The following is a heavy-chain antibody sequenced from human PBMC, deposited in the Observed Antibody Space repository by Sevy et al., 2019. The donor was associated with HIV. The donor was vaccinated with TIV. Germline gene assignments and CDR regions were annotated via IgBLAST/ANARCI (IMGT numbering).Heavy chain of an antibody. Sequence: GVSLRLSCAASGFSFSSYGMHWVRQAPGKGLEWMSYIQYDGSNKDYADSVKGRFTISRDNSKNTLYLQMNSLRVEDTAVFYCVKEGGGGGGDHWGQGTLVTVSS. CDR3: VKEGGGGGGDH. CDR1: GFSFSSYG. J-gene: IGHJ4*02. CDR2: IQYDGSNK. D-gene: IGHD3-16*01. V-gene: IGHV3-30*02.